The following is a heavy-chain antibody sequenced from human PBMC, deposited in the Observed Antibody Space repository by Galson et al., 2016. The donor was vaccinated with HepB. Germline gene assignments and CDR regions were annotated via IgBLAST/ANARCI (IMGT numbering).Heavy chain of an antibody. Sequence: CAISGDSVSSNSATWNWIRLSPSRGLEWLGRTYYRSRWYSDYALSVKSRITINADTSKSQFSLRLNSVTPEDTAVYYCARRTGNGFDVWGQVTTVTVSS. J-gene: IGHJ6*02. V-gene: IGHV6-1*01. D-gene: IGHD1-1*01. CDR1: GDSVSSNSAT. CDR3: ARRTGNGFDV. CDR2: TYYRSRWYS.